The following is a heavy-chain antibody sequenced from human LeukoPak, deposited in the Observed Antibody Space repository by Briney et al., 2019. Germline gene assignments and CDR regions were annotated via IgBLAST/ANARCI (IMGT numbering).Heavy chain of an antibody. Sequence: SETLSLTCTVSGGSISSYYWSWIRQSPGKGLEWIGYIYYTGSTSYNPSLRSRVTMSADTSKNQFSLKLSSVTAADTAVYYCARAPTLVYFDYWGQGTLVTVSS. CDR1: GGSISSYY. V-gene: IGHV4-59*01. J-gene: IGHJ4*02. CDR3: ARAPTLVYFDY. CDR2: IYYTGST.